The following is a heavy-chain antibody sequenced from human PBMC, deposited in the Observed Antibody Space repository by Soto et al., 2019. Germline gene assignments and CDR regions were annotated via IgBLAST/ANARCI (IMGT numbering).Heavy chain of an antibody. Sequence: SETLSLTCSVSGGSINTAGYYWSWIRQYPGNGLYCIVYIYYRGSTYYNPSLKSRVTISVDTSKNQFSLKLTSATAADTAVYYCARVGDYGDSAFDHWGQGTLVTAPQ. CDR2: IYYRGST. CDR1: GGSINTAGYY. J-gene: IGHJ4*02. CDR3: ARVGDYGDSAFDH. D-gene: IGHD4-17*01. V-gene: IGHV4-31*03.